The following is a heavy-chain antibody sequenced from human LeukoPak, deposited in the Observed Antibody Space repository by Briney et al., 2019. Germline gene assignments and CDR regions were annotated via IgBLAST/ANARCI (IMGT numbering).Heavy chain of an antibody. V-gene: IGHV3-23*01. J-gene: IGHJ6*02. Sequence: GGSLRLSCAASGFTFSSYAMSWVRQAPGKGLEWVSAISGSGGSTYYADSVKGRFTISRDNSKNTLYLQMNSLRAEDTAVYYCARERRIAVAGIYYYYGMDVWGQGTTVTVSS. CDR2: ISGSGGST. CDR1: GFTFSSYA. CDR3: ARERRIAVAGIYYYYGMDV. D-gene: IGHD6-19*01.